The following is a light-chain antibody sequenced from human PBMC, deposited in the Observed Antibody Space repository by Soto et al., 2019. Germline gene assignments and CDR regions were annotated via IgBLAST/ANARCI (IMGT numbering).Light chain of an antibody. V-gene: IGKV3-15*01. CDR1: QSISSN. J-gene: IGKJ4*01. Sequence: IVMTQSPATLSVSPGERATLSCRASQSISSNLAWYQQKPGQAPRLLIYGASTRATGIPVRFSGSGSGTDFTLTITSLQSEDFAVYYCQEYNNWRPITFGGGTKVDIK. CDR2: GAS. CDR3: QEYNNWRPIT.